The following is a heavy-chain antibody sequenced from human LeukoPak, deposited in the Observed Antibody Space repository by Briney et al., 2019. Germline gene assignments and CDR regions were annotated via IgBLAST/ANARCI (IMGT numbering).Heavy chain of an antibody. D-gene: IGHD3-10*01. Sequence: SETLSLTCAVYGGSFSGYYWSWIRQPPGKGLEWIGEINHSGSTNYNPSLKSRVTTSVDTSKNQFSLKLSSVTAADTAVYYCARGGTMGRSYYYYGMDVWGQGTRVTVSS. J-gene: IGHJ6*02. CDR3: ARGGTMGRSYYYYGMDV. V-gene: IGHV4-34*01. CDR1: GGSFSGYY. CDR2: INHSGST.